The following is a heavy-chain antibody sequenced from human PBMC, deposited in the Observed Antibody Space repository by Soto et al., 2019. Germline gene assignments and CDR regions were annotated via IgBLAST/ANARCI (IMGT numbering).Heavy chain of an antibody. V-gene: IGHV3-23*01. CDR1: GFTFSSYA. J-gene: IGHJ4*02. Sequence: PGGSLRLSCAASGFTFSSYAMSWVRQAPGKGLEWVSAISGSGGSTYYADSVKGRFTISRDNSKNTLYLQMNSQRAEDTAVYYCARGGTRFSPPLNTQGTPVLAYWGQGTLVTVSS. CDR2: ISGSGGST. D-gene: IGHD1-1*01. CDR3: ARGGTRFSPPLNTQGTPVLAY.